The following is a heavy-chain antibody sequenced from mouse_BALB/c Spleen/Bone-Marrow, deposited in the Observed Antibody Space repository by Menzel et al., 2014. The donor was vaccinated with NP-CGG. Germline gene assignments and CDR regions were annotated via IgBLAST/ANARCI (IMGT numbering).Heavy chain of an antibody. CDR1: GYSITYGYG. Sequence: ESGPDLVKPSQSLSLTCTVTGYSITYGYGWHWIRQFPGNKLEWMGYIHYSGNTNYNPSLKSRVSITRDTSKNQFFLQLNSVTTDDTATYYCVRETTVVADFDYWGQGTTLTVSS. CDR3: VRETTVVADFDY. J-gene: IGHJ2*01. V-gene: IGHV3-1*02. D-gene: IGHD1-1*01. CDR2: IHYSGNT.